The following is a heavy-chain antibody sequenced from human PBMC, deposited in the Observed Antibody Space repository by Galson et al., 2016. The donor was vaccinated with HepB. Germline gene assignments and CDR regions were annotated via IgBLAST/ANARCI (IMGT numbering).Heavy chain of an antibody. V-gene: IGHV3-30-3*02. Sequence: APGKGLEWVAVAAYDGVNKYYTDSVRGRFTISRDNSMNKFYLQIDSLRPEDTALYFCAKEKIAVIPAAHAVFDYWGQGILVTVSS. J-gene: IGHJ4*02. D-gene: IGHD2-21*01. CDR2: AAYDGVNK. CDR3: AKEKIAVIPAAHAVFDY.